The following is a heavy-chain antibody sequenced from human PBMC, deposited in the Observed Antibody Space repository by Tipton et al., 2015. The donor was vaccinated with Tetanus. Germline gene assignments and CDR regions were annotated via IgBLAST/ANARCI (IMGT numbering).Heavy chain of an antibody. J-gene: IGHJ3*01. CDR3: AWGRGRGAFDL. Sequence: SLRLSCAASGFTFSAYYMSWIRLAPGKGLEWISYISDTASTIHYADSVRGRFTISRDNAKESLFLEMNSLRAEDTAVYYCAWGRGRGAFDLWGQGTMVTVSS. CDR1: GFTFSAYY. CDR2: ISDTASTI. D-gene: IGHD2-15*01. V-gene: IGHV3-11*01.